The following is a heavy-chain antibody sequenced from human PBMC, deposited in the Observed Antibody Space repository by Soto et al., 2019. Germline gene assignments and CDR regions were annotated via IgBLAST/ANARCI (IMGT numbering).Heavy chain of an antibody. D-gene: IGHD3-10*01. V-gene: IGHV3-74*01. CDR1: GFTFSDYW. CDR2: INGDGSRS. CDR3: ARGIRGKYGMDV. J-gene: IGHJ6*02. Sequence: EVQLVESGGGLVQPGGSPRLSCATSGFTFSDYWIHWVRQAPGKGLVWVSRINGDGSRSDYADSVKGRFTIYRDNAKNTVYLQMNSLSAEDTAVYFCARGIRGKYGMDVWGHGTTITVSS.